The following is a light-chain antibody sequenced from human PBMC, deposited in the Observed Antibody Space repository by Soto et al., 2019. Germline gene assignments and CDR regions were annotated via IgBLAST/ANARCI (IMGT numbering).Light chain of an antibody. CDR1: SSDVGSYNL. CDR2: EGS. J-gene: IGLJ1*01. Sequence: QSVLTQPASVSGSPGQSITISCTGTSSDVGSYNLVSWYQQHPGKAPKLMIYEGSKRPSGVSNRFSGSQSGNTASLTISGLQAEDEADYYCCSYAGSITYVFGTGTKLTVL. V-gene: IGLV2-23*01. CDR3: CSYAGSITYV.